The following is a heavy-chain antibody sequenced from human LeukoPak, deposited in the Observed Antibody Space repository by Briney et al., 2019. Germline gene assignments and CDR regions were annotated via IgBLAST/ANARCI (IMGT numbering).Heavy chain of an antibody. D-gene: IGHD1-7*01. Sequence: GGSLRLSCAASGFTFSSYSMNWVRQAPGKGLEWVSSISSSSSYIYYADSVKGRFTISRDNAKNSLYLQMNSLRAEDTAVYYCARDSLELRGKGENAFDIWGQGTMVTVSS. CDR2: ISSSSSYI. J-gene: IGHJ3*02. V-gene: IGHV3-21*01. CDR3: ARDSLELRGKGENAFDI. CDR1: GFTFSSYS.